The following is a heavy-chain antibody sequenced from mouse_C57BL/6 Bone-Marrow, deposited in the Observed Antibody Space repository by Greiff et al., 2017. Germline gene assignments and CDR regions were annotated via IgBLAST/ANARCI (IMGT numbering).Heavy chain of an antibody. J-gene: IGHJ2*01. D-gene: IGHD1-1*01. CDR2: LRSKSSNYAT. V-gene: IGHV10-3*01. CDR1: GFTFNTYA. Sequence: EVQGVESGGGLVQPKGSLKLSCAASGFTFNTYAMHWVRQAPGKGLEWVARLRSKSSNYATYYADSVKDRFTISRADSQSILYLQMNNMKTEDTAMYYCVRGHYYVSSYVDVDYWGQGTTLTVSS. CDR3: VRGHYYVSSYVDVDY.